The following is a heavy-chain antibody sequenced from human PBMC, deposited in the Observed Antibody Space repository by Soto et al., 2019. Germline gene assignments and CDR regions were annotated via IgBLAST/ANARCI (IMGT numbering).Heavy chain of an antibody. J-gene: IGHJ2*01. V-gene: IGHV1-69*01. D-gene: IGHD1-26*01. CDR2: IIPIFGTA. CDR3: ARDLTGTGSYPNWYFDL. CDR1: GGTFSSYA. Sequence: QVQLVQSGAEVKKPGSSVKVSCKASGGTFSSYAISWVRQAPGQGLEWMGGIIPIFGTANYAQKFQGRVTITADESTSTAYMELSSLRSEDTAVYYCARDLTGTGSYPNWYFDLWGRGTLVTVSS.